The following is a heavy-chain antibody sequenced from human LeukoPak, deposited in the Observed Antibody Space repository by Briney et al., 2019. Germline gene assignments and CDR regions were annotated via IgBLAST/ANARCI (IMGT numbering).Heavy chain of an antibody. CDR2: IYYSGST. CDR3: ARGTYYYDSSGYSVGDY. Sequence: SETLSLTCTVSGGSISTSSYYWGWIRQSPGKGLEWIGSIYYSGSTYYNPSLKSRVTISVDTSKNQFSLKLNSVTAADTAVYYCARGTYYYDSSGYSVGDYWGQGTLVTVSS. CDR1: GGSISTSSYY. V-gene: IGHV4-39*07. J-gene: IGHJ4*02. D-gene: IGHD3-22*01.